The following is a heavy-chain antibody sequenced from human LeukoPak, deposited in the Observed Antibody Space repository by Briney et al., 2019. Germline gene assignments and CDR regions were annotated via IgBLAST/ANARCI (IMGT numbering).Heavy chain of an antibody. CDR3: ARETNDYFDSSAYMDV. CDR1: GGSISSSSYY. Sequence: SETLSLTCAVSGGSISSSSYYWGWIRQPPGKGLEWIGSIDYSGSPCYRPSLKSRATISVDTSKRQVSLKLSSVTAADTAVYYCARETNDYFDSSAYMDVWGQGTTVSVSS. J-gene: IGHJ6*03. V-gene: IGHV4-39*07. D-gene: IGHD3-22*01. CDR2: IDYSGSP.